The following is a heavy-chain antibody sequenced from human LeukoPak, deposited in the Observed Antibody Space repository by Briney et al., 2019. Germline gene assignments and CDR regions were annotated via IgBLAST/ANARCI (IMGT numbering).Heavy chain of an antibody. V-gene: IGHV3-33*08. CDR1: GFPLSLYG. D-gene: IGHD3-9*01. J-gene: IGHJ6*02. CDR3: ARERRGAYYDMLTGYTYCYGMDV. Sequence: GRSLRLSCAASGFPLSLYGMLWVPQAPGKGLVWVAGIWYDGSNKYYADSVKGRFTISRDNSRDTLYLQMNSLRAEDTAVYYCARERRGAYYDMLTGYTYCYGMDVWGQGTTVTVS. CDR2: IWYDGSNK.